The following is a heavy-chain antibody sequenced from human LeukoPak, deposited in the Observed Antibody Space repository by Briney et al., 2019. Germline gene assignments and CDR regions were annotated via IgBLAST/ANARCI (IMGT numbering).Heavy chain of an antibody. V-gene: IGHV1-24*01. CDR3: AATLPVRGDVFDY. Sequence: ASVKVSCKVSGYTLTELSMHWVRQAPGKGLEWMGGFDPGDGETIYAQKFQGRVTMTEDTSTDTAYMELSSLRSEDTAVYYCAATLPVRGDVFDYWGQGTLVTVSS. CDR2: FDPGDGET. CDR1: GYTLTELS. J-gene: IGHJ4*02. D-gene: IGHD3-10*01.